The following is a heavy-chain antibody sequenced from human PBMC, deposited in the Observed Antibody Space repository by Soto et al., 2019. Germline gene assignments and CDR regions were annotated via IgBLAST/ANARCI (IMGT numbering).Heavy chain of an antibody. CDR1: GGSLSNYY. J-gene: IGHJ4*02. CDR2: IYHSGST. Sequence: ETLSLTCAVSGGSLSNYYWSWIRQPPGKGLEWIGEIYHSGSTNYNPSLKSRVTISVDTSKNQFYLKLSSVTAADTAVYYCETSKIYFFKSGGSHHVPLGFWVQGTLVTVSS. D-gene: IGHD2-15*01. V-gene: IGHV4-34*01. CDR3: ETSKIYFFKSGGSHHVPLGF.